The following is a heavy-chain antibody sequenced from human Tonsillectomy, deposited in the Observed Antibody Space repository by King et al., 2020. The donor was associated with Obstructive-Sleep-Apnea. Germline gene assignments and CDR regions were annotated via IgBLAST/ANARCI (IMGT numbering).Heavy chain of an antibody. J-gene: IGHJ3*02. V-gene: IGHV4-30-4*01. CDR1: DGSISTGDFY. Sequence: QLQESGPGLVKPSQTLSLTCTLSDGSISTGDFYWSWIRQPPGKGLEWIGYIYYSGITYYNPSLKSRVTISVDTSTNQFSLTLSSVTAADTAVYYCARRRKHFDWSQPFDIWGQGTMVTVSS. CDR3: ARRRKHFDWSQPFDI. D-gene: IGHD3-9*01. CDR2: IYYSGIT.